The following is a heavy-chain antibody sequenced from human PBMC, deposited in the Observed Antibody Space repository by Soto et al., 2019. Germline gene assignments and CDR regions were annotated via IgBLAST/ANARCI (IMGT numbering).Heavy chain of an antibody. D-gene: IGHD3-10*01. CDR3: AREKGAGTYMGFDY. Sequence: SETLSLTCAVSGGSISSGGYSWSWIRQPPGKGLEWIGYIYHSGSTYYNPSLKSRVTMSVDKSKNQFSLELTSVTAADTAVYYCAREKGAGTYMGFDYWGQGTLVTVSS. CDR1: GGSISSGGYS. J-gene: IGHJ4*02. V-gene: IGHV4-30-2*01. CDR2: IYHSGST.